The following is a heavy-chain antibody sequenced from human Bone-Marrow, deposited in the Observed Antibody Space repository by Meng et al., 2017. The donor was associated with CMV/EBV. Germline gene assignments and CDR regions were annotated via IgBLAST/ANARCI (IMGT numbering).Heavy chain of an antibody. D-gene: IGHD6-6*01. Sequence: GGSLRLSCAASGFTFSSYAMSWARQAPGKGLEWVSSISSNSTYIYYADSVKGRFTISRDNAKNSLYLQMNSLRAEDSAVYYCARQNGYSSSSEYYYYYGMDVWGQGTTVTVSS. V-gene: IGHV3-21*01. CDR2: ISSNSTYI. CDR1: GFTFSSYA. J-gene: IGHJ6*02. CDR3: ARQNGYSSSSEYYYYYGMDV.